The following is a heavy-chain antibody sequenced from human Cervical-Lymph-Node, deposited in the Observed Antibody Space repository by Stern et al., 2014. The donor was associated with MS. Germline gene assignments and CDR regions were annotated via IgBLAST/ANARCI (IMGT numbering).Heavy chain of an antibody. CDR2: IFPVFGTP. CDR3: ALSSETSDRCYSLGYDL. D-gene: IGHD1-14*01. CDR1: AGTFSKFP. V-gene: IGHV1-69*01. Sequence: QVPLVESGAEVTKPGSSVKVSCKASAGTFSKFPSSSVRQAPGQGLALMGGIFPVFGTPTYAQEFRGRVTITADVSTSTVYMELSSLRSDDTAVYYCALSSETSDRCYSLGYDLWGQGTLVTVSS. J-gene: IGHJ5*02.